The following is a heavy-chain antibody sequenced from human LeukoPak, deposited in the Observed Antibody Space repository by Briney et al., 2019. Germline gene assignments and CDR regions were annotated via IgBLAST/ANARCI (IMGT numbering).Heavy chain of an antibody. CDR2: ISSSGSTI. CDR1: GFTFSSYE. D-gene: IGHD3-3*01. V-gene: IGHV3-48*03. Sequence: GGSLRLSCAASGFTFSSYEMNWVRQAPGKGLEWVSYISSSGSTIYYADSVKGRFTISRDNAKNSLYLQMNSLRAEDTAVYYCARGPRITIFGVFYYYGMDVWGQRTTVTVSS. CDR3: ARGPRITIFGVFYYYGMDV. J-gene: IGHJ6*02.